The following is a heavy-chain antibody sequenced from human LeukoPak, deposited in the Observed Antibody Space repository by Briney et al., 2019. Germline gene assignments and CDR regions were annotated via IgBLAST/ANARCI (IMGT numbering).Heavy chain of an antibody. V-gene: IGHV3-23*01. CDR3: ATDPIGGATV. J-gene: IGHJ4*02. CDR1: GFTFSSYA. Sequence: GSLRLSCAASGFTFSSYAMSGVRQAPGKGLEWVSTISGSGGSTYYADSVKGRFTISRDNSKNTLYLQMNSLRAEDTAVYYCATDPIGGATVWGQGTLVTVSS. CDR2: ISGSGGST. D-gene: IGHD1-26*01.